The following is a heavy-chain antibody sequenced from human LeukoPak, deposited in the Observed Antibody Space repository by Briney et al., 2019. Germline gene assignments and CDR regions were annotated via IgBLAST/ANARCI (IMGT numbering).Heavy chain of an antibody. D-gene: IGHD2-2*01. CDR1: GFTFSSYG. J-gene: IGHJ3*02. CDR2: ISYDGSNK. CDR3: VSIHCSSTSRSDTDAFDI. Sequence: GGSLRLSCAASGFTFSSYGMHWVRQAPGKGLEWVAVISYDGSNKYYADSVKGRFTISRDNSKNTLYLQMNSLRAEDTAVYYCVSIHCSSTSRSDTDAFDIWGQGTMVTVSS. V-gene: IGHV3-30*03.